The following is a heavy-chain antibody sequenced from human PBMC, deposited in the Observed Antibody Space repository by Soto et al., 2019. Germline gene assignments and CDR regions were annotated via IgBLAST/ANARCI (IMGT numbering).Heavy chain of an antibody. Sequence: RRLSCAASGFSFSDYEMNWVRQAPGKGLEWIAHISFSGSTIYYADSVKGRFSTSRDNSKNFLYLQMSGLRADDSAVYYCTRGAGFFYGVDVWGLGTTVTVSS. CDR1: GFSFSDYE. D-gene: IGHD3-10*01. CDR2: ISFSGSTI. J-gene: IGHJ6*02. CDR3: TRGAGFFYGVDV. V-gene: IGHV3-48*03.